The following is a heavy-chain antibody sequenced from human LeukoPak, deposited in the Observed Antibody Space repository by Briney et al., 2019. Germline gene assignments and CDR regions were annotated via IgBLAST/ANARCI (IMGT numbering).Heavy chain of an antibody. CDR2: LGGNSGYT. D-gene: IGHD3-22*01. J-gene: IGHJ4*02. CDR1: GFTFSSYA. Sequence: GGSLRLSCAASGFTFSSYAMSWVRQAPGKGLEWVSDLGGNSGYTYYADSVKGRFTVSRDDSKNTLSLQMNSLRVEDTAVYYCARKSSHFDSSGYFDYWGQGTLLTVSS. V-gene: IGHV3-23*01. CDR3: ARKSSHFDSSGYFDY.